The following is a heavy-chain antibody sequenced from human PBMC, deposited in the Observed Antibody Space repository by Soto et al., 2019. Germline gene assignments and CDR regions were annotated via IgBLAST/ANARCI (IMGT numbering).Heavy chain of an antibody. V-gene: IGHV3-21*01. CDR2: ISSSSSYI. CDR3: ANLEIVATNYFDS. Sequence: GGSLRLSCTASGFSFSSYTMNWVRQAPGKGLEWVSSISSSSSYIYYADSVRGRFIVSRDNAENSLFLQMNSLRAEDTAVYYCANLEIVATNYFDSWGQGTLVTVSS. CDR1: GFSFSSYT. J-gene: IGHJ4*02. D-gene: IGHD5-12*01.